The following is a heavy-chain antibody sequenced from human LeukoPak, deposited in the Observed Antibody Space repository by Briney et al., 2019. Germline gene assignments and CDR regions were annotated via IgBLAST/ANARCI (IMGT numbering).Heavy chain of an antibody. V-gene: IGHV1-2*02. D-gene: IGHD5-18*01. CDR1: GYTFTGYY. Sequence: ASVKVSCKASGYTFTGYYMHWVRQAPGQGLEWMGWINPNSGGTNYAQKFQGRVTMTRDTSISTAYVELSRLRSDDTAVYYCAKDQGRGYSYGLYYFDYWGQGTLVTVSS. J-gene: IGHJ4*02. CDR2: INPNSGGT. CDR3: AKDQGRGYSYGLYYFDY.